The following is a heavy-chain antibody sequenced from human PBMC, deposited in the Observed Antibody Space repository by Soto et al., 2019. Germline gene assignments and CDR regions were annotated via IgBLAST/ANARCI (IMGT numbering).Heavy chain of an antibody. CDR2: ISRSSSYI. CDR3: ARDLHDYVSFRFDP. J-gene: IGHJ5*02. V-gene: IGHV3-21*01. D-gene: IGHD3-16*01. CDR1: GFTFSSYS. Sequence: PGGSLRLSCEASGFTFSSYSMNWVRQAPGKGLEWVSSISRSSSYIYYADSVKGRFTISRDNAKNSLYLQMNSLRAEDTAVYYCARDLHDYVSFRFDPWGQGTLVTVSS.